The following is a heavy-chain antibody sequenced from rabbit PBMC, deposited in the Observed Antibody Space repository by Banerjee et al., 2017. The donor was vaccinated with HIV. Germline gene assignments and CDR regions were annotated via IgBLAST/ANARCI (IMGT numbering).Heavy chain of an antibody. Sequence: QEHLEESGGDLVKPEGSLTLTCTASGFSFSSSYYMCWVRQAPGKGLELIACIYTSSGSTYYASWAKGRFTISSHNAQNTLYLQLNSLTAADTATYFCARDFYAGYAGYGYATDLNLWGQGTLVTVS. D-gene: IGHD6-1*01. CDR3: ARDFYAGYAGYGYATDLNL. J-gene: IGHJ4*01. CDR2: IYTSSGST. V-gene: IGHV1S45*01. CDR1: GFSFSSSYY.